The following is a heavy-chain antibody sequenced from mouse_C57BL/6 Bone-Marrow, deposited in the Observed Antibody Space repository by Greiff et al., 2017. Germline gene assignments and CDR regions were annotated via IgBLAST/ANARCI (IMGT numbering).Heavy chain of an antibody. Sequence: EVKVVESGGGLVKPGGSLKLSCAASGFTFSDYGMHWVRQAPEKGLEWVAYISSGSSTIYYADTVKGRFTISRDNAKNTRFLQMTSLRSEDTAMYYGITTAVVGMDYWGQGTSVTVSS. CDR2: ISSGSSTI. J-gene: IGHJ4*01. D-gene: IGHD1-1*01. V-gene: IGHV5-17*01. CDR3: ITTAVVGMDY. CDR1: GFTFSDYG.